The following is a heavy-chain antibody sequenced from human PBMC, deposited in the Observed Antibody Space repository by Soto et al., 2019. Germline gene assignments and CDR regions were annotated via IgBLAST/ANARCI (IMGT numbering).Heavy chain of an antibody. CDR2: INAGNDNT. J-gene: IGHJ6*02. D-gene: IGHD3-22*01. Sequence: ASVKVSCKASGYTFTSYGISWVRQAPGQRLEWMGWINAGNDNTKYAQKFQGRVTITRDTSASTAYMELSSLRSEDTAVYYCAKVVTSYFYGMDVWGQGTTVTVSS. CDR3: AKVVTSYFYGMDV. V-gene: IGHV1-3*01. CDR1: GYTFTSYG.